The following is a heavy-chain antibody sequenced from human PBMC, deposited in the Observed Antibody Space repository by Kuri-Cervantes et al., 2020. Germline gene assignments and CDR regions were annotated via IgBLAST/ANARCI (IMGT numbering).Heavy chain of an antibody. V-gene: IGHV3-30*03. CDR3: ARSDSSSWDRDFYFDY. J-gene: IGHJ4*02. D-gene: IGHD6-13*01. Sequence: LTCAASGFTFSSYGMHWVRQAPGKGLEWVAVISYDGSNKYYADSVKGRFTISRDNSKNTLYLQMNSLRAEDTAVYYCARSDSSSWDRDFYFDYWGQGTLVTVSS. CDR2: ISYDGSNK. CDR1: GFTFSSYG.